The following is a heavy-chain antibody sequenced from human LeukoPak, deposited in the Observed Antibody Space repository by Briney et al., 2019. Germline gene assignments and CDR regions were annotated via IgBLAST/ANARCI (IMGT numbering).Heavy chain of an antibody. CDR3: AGFYDSSGYYYFDY. CDR1: GGSISSGGYS. D-gene: IGHD3-22*01. Sequence: SETLSLTCAVSGGSISSGGYSWSWIRQPPGKGLEWIGYIYHSGSTYYNPSLKSRVTISVDRSKNQFSLKLSSVTAADTAVYYCAGFYDSSGYYYFDYWGQGTLVTVSS. J-gene: IGHJ4*02. V-gene: IGHV4-30-2*01. CDR2: IYHSGST.